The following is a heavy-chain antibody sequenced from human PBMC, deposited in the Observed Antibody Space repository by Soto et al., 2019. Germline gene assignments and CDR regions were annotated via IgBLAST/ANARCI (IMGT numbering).Heavy chain of an antibody. CDR1: GSTFTSYG. V-gene: IGHV1-18*01. Sequence: ASVKVSCKASGSTFTSYGISWVRQAPGQGLEWMGWISASNGNTNYAQKLQGRVTMTTDTSTSTAYMELRSLRSDDTAVYYCAIEESVSSWNEDWFVPWGKRTLVTVSS. CDR3: AIEESVSSWNEDWFVP. D-gene: IGHD6-13*01. CDR2: ISASNGNT. J-gene: IGHJ5*02.